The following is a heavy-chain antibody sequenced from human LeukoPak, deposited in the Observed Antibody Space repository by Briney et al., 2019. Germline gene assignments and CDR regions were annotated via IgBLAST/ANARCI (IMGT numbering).Heavy chain of an antibody. D-gene: IGHD3-22*01. J-gene: IGHJ6*04. CDR3: ARLINYYDSSGYLDV. V-gene: IGHV1-24*01. CDR1: GYTLTELS. CDR2: FDPEDGET. Sequence: ASVKVSCKVSGYTLTELSMHWVRQAPGKGLEWMGRFDPEDGETIYAQKFQGRVTITADKSTSTAYMELSSLRSEDTAVYYCARLINYYDSSGYLDVWGKGTTVTVSS.